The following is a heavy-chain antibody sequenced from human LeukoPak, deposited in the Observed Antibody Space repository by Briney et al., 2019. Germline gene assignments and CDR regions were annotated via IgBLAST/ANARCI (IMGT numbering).Heavy chain of an antibody. Sequence: SETLSLTCAVSGGSISSGGYSWSWIRQPPGKGLEWIGYIYYSGSTYYNPSLKSRVTISVDTSRNQFSLHLSSVTAADTAVYYCARQVIPGWFDPWGQGTLVTVSS. CDR2: IYYSGST. V-gene: IGHV4-30-2*03. J-gene: IGHJ5*02. D-gene: IGHD2-21*01. CDR3: ARQVIPGWFDP. CDR1: GGSISSGGYS.